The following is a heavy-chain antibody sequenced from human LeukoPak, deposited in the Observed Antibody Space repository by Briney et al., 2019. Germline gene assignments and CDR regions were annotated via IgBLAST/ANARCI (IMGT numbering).Heavy chain of an antibody. CDR1: GGSISSSNYY. CDR3: ARGSFWSGYYPYFDY. D-gene: IGHD3-3*01. V-gene: IGHV4-61*05. CDR2: IYTSGST. J-gene: IGHJ4*02. Sequence: SETLSLTCTVSGGSISSSNYYWGWIRQPPGKGLEWIGRIYTSGSTNYNPSLKSRVTMSVDTSKNQFSLKLSSVTAADTAVYYCARGSFWSGYYPYFDYWGQGTLVTVSS.